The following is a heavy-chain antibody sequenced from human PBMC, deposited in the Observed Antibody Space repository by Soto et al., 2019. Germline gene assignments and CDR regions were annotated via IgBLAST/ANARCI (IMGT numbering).Heavy chain of an antibody. CDR1: GFTFSSYA. J-gene: IGHJ4*02. CDR2: ISGSGGST. D-gene: IGHD2-2*02. CDR3: AKGTRIVVVPAAIDY. V-gene: IGHV3-23*01. Sequence: PGGSLRLSCAASGFTFSSYAMSWVRQAPGKGLEWVSAISGSGGSTYYADSVKGRFTISRDNSKNTLYLQMNSLRAEDTAVYYCAKGTRIVVVPAAIDYWGQGTLVTVSS.